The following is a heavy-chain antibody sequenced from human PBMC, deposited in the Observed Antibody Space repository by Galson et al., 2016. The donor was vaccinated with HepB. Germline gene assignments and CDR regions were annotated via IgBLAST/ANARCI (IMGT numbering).Heavy chain of an antibody. CDR2: ISGDGRNT. D-gene: IGHD3-16*01. CDR1: GLPSNNYA. J-gene: IGHJ5*02. V-gene: IGHV3-43*02. Sequence: SLRLSCAASGLPSNNYAMHWVRQAPGKGLECVSLISGDGRNTYYADSVKGRFSISRDNSKKTLYLEMNSLRTEDTAFYYCGKLYGWFDPWGQGTLVTVSS. CDR3: GKLYGWFDP.